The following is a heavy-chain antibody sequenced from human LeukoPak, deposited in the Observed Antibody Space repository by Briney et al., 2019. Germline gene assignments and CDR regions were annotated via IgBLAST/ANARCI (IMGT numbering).Heavy chain of an antibody. V-gene: IGHV4-61*05. CDR2: IFYSGST. Sequence: PSETLSLTCTVSGGSISTSNYYWGWIRQPPGKGLEWIGNIFYSGSTNYNPSLKSRVTISVDTSKNQFSLKLSSVTAADTAVYYCARAFYPGYYSYMAVWGKGTTVTVSS. CDR3: ARAFYPGYYSYMAV. CDR1: GGSISTSNYY. D-gene: IGHD3-3*02. J-gene: IGHJ6*03.